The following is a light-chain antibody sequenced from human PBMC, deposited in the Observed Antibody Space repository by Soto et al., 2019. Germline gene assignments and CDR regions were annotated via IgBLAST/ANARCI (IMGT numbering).Light chain of an antibody. J-gene: IGKJ1*01. Sequence: EIVMTQSPATLSVSPGERATLSCRASQSVSSNLAWYQQKPGQAPRLLIYGASTRATGIPARFSGSGSGKEFTLNISRLKSEDFAVYYCQQYNNWLRTFGQGTKV. CDR2: GAS. V-gene: IGKV3-15*01. CDR3: QQYNNWLRT. CDR1: QSVSSN.